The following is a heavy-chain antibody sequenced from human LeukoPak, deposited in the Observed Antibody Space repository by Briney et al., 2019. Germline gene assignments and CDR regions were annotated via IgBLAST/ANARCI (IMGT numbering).Heavy chain of an antibody. V-gene: IGHV3-66*01. Sequence: GGSLRLSCAASGFTVSSNYMSWVRQAPGKGLEWVSVIYSGGGTYYADSVKGRFTISRDNSKNTLYLQMNSLRAEDTAVYYCAKRASGSGTSLYYFDYWGQGTLVTVSS. CDR3: AKRASGSGTSLYYFDY. CDR2: IYSGGGT. CDR1: GFTVSSNY. J-gene: IGHJ4*02. D-gene: IGHD3-10*01.